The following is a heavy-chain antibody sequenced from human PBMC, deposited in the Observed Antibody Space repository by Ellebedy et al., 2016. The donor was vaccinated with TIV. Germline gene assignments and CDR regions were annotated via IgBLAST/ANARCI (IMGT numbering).Heavy chain of an antibody. J-gene: IGHJ4*02. D-gene: IGHD1-20*01. CDR1: GGSMRSSSYY. Sequence: SETLSLTCTVSGGSMRSSSYYWGWIRQPPGKGLEWIGTISYGGSTYYTPSLKSRVTISLDTSKNQFSLKLSSVTAADTAVYYCARRVSGNGFDYWGQGTLVTVSS. CDR3: ARRVSGNGFDY. V-gene: IGHV4-39*01. CDR2: ISYGGST.